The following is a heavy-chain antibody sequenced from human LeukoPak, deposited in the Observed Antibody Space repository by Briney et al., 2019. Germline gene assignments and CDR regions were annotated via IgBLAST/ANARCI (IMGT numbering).Heavy chain of an antibody. J-gene: IGHJ3*02. V-gene: IGHV5-51*01. D-gene: IGHD2-15*01. CDR3: ARARKRRGIVVVVAATTCFAFDI. CDR2: IYPGDSDT. CDR1: GYSFTSYW. Sequence: GESLKISCKGSGYSFTSYWIGWVRQIPWKGLEWMGIIYPGDSDTRYSPAFQGQVTLSADKSISIAYVQWGSRRATDNAMYYYARARKRRGIVVVVAATTCFAFDIWGQGTMVT.